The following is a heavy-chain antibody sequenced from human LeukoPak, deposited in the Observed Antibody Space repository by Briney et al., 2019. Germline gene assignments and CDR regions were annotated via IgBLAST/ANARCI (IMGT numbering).Heavy chain of an antibody. J-gene: IGHJ4*02. CDR2: ISASGGRT. CDR1: GFTFSSNA. Sequence: GGSLRLSCAASGFTFSSNAMSWVRQAPGKGLEWVSLISASGGRTYHADSVKGRFTLSRDNSKSTLSLQMNSLRADDTAVYYCATQNFDYWGQGTLVTVSS. CDR3: ATQNFDY. V-gene: IGHV3-23*01.